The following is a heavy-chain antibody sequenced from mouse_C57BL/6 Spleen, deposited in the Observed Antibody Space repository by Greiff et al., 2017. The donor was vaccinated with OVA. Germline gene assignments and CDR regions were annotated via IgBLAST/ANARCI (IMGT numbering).Heavy chain of an antibody. V-gene: IGHV5-15*01. D-gene: IGHD3-3*01. J-gene: IGHJ3*01. CDR3: ARHKSGTGFAD. CDR2: ISNLAYSI. Sequence: EVMLVESGGGLVQPGGSLTLSCAASGFTFSDYGMAWVRQAPRKGPEWVAFISNLAYSIYYADTVTGRFTISRENAKNTLYLEMSSLRSEDAARYYCARHKSGTGFADWGQGTLVTVSA. CDR1: GFTFSDYG.